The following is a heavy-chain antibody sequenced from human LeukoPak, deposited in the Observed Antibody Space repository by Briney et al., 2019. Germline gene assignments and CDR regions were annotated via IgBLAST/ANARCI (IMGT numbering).Heavy chain of an antibody. CDR1: GYTFSRYE. Sequence: GVSLRLLCAVSGYTFSRYEMNWARGARGKGLEGVSYISRRWNIIYCADSVKVRFTISRDNAKNSLYLQMNSPRAHDTALYYGARGRLRQGWLHLWGQGTRVSVS. J-gene: IGHJ4*02. D-gene: IGHD3-22*01. CDR3: ARGRLRQGWLHL. V-gene: IGHV3-48*03. CDR2: ISRRWNII.